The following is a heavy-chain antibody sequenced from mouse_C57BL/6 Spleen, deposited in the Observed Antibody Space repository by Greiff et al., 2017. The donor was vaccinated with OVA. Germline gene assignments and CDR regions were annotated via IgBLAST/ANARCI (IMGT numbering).Heavy chain of an antibody. CDR3: ARYYYAYDGAWFAD. CDR2: IDPSDSET. V-gene: IGHV1-52*01. J-gene: IGHJ3*01. D-gene: IGHD2-2*01. CDR1: GYTFTSYW. Sequence: QVQLQQPGAELVRPGSSVKLSCKASGYTFTSYWMHWVKQRPIQGLEWIGNIDPSDSETHYNQKFKDKATLTVDKSSSTAYMQLSSLTSEDSALYNCARYYYAYDGAWFADWGQGTLVTVSA.